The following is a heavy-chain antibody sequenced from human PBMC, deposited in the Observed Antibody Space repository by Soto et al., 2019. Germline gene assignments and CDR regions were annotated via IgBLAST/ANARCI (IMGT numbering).Heavy chain of an antibody. V-gene: IGHV3-30*18. D-gene: IGHD3-22*01. J-gene: IGHJ4*02. CDR2: ISYDGSNK. CDR1: GCRFSSYC. Sequence: GGSLRLSCAASGCRFSSYCMHWVRQAPGKGLEWVAVISYDGSNKYYADSVKGRFPISRDNSKNTLYLQMNSLRAEDTAVYYCAKDQAPLNFVVMPDYWGPGT. CDR3: AKDQAPLNFVVMPDY.